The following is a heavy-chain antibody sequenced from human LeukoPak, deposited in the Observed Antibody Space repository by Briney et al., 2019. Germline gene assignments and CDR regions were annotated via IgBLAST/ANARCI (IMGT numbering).Heavy chain of an antibody. CDR2: ISSSSSYI. CDR1: GFTFSSYS. J-gene: IGHJ3*02. Sequence: GGSLRLSCAAPGFTFSSYSMNWVRQAPGKGLEWVSSISSSSSYIYYADSVKGRFTISRDNAKNSLYLQMNSLRAEDTAVYYCARAPSFSRRLAYSSSYSAFDIWGQGTMVTVSS. V-gene: IGHV3-21*01. CDR3: ARAPSFSRRLAYSSSYSAFDI. D-gene: IGHD6-13*01.